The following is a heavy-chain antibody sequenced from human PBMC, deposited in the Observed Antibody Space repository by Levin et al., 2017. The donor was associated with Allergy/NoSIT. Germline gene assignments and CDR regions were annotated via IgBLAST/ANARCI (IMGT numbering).Heavy chain of an antibody. V-gene: IGHV1-46*01. CDR3: ARGGPILAYCGGDCYSDAFDI. CDR2: INPSGGST. CDR1: GYTFTSYY. Sequence: ASVKVSCKASGYTFTSYYMHWVRQAPGQGLEWMGIINPSGGSTSYAQKFQGRVTMTRDTSTSTVYMELSSLRSEDTAVYYCARGGPILAYCGGDCYSDAFDIWGQGTMVTVSS. D-gene: IGHD2-21*02. J-gene: IGHJ3*02.